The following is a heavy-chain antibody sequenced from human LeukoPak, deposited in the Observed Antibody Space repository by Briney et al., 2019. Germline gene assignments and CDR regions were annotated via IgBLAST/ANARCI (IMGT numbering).Heavy chain of an antibody. J-gene: IGHJ4*02. Sequence: ETLSLTCAVYGGSFSGYYWSWIRQAPGKGLEWVSAISGSGGSTYYADSVKGRFTISRDNSKNTLYLQMNSLRAEDTAVYYCARVEYSSSSTIYYFDYWGQGTLVTVSS. V-gene: IGHV3-23*01. CDR3: ARVEYSSSSTIYYFDY. CDR2: ISGSGGST. CDR1: GGSFSGYY. D-gene: IGHD6-6*01.